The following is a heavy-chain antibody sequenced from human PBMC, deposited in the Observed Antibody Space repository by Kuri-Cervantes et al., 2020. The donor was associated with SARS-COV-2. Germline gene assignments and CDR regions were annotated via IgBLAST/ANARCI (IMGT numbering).Heavy chain of an antibody. V-gene: IGHV4-59*01. CDR1: GGSISSYY. Sequence: SETLSLTCTVSGGSISSYYWSWIRQPPGKGLEWIGYIYYSGSTNYNPSLKSRVTISVDTSKNQFSLKLSSVTAADTAVYYCAREGRRGSSSGGYRDAFDIWGQGTMVTVSS. J-gene: IGHJ3*02. CDR3: AREGRRGSSSGGYRDAFDI. D-gene: IGHD6-19*01. CDR2: IYYSGST.